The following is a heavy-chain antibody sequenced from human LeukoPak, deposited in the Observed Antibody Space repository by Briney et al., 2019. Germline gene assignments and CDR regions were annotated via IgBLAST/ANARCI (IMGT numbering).Heavy chain of an antibody. CDR2: ISAYNGNT. CDR3: ARDRGGSYSPPPDY. Sequence: ASVKVSCKASGYTFTNYYINWVRQAPGQGLEWMGWISAYNGNTNYAQKLQGRVTMTTDTSTSTAYMELRSLRSDDTAVYYCARDRGGSYSPPPDYWGQGTLVTVSS. V-gene: IGHV1-18*01. CDR1: GYTFTNYY. D-gene: IGHD1-26*01. J-gene: IGHJ4*02.